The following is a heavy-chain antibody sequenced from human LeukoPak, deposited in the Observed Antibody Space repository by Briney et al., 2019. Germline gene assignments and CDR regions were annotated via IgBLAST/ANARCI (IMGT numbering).Heavy chain of an antibody. D-gene: IGHD2-2*02. CDR2: IRYDGSNK. V-gene: IGHV3-30*02. CDR1: GFTFSSYG. CDR3: ARAVGRIPRLAWFDP. J-gene: IGHJ5*02. Sequence: GGSLRLSCAASGFTFSSYGMHWVRQAPGKGLEWVAFIRYDGSNKYYADPVKGRFTISRDNSKNTLYLQMNSLRAEDTAVYYCARAVGRIPRLAWFDPWGQGTLVTVSS.